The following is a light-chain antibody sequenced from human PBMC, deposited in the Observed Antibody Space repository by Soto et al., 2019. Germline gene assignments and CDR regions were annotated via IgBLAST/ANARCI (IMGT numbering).Light chain of an antibody. CDR1: SSNIGCDF. J-gene: IGLJ2*01. V-gene: IGLV1-51*02. CDR3: GAWDTSLSGGV. Sequence: QSVLTQPPSVSAAPGQKVTISCSGSSSNIGCDFVSWYQQLPGTAPKLLIYEDNKRPSGIPDRFSGSKSGTSATLGITGLQTGDEADYYCGAWDTSLSGGVFGGGTKLTVL. CDR2: EDN.